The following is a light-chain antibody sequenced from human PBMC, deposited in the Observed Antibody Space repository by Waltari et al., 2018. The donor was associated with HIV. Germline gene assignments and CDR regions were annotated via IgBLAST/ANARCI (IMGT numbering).Light chain of an antibody. CDR2: EVS. CDR3: SSYAGSNNVL. J-gene: IGLJ2*01. Sequence: QSALTQPPSASGSPGQSVTISCTGTSSDVGGYNYVSWYQQHPGKAPKLMIYEVSKRPSGVPDRFSGSKSGNMASLTVSGLQAEDEADYYCSSYAGSNNVLFGGGTKLTV. CDR1: SSDVGGYNY. V-gene: IGLV2-8*01.